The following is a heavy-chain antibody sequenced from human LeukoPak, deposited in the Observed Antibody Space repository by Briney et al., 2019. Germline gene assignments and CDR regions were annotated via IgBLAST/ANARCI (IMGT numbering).Heavy chain of an antibody. Sequence: ASVKVSFKASGGTFSSYAISWVRHAPGQGLEWMGRINPIFGIANYAQKFQGRVTITADKSTSTAYMELSSLRAEDTAVYYCARASGSYFGDDAFDIWGQGTMVTVSS. CDR3: ARASGSYFGDDAFDI. V-gene: IGHV1-69*04. CDR1: GGTFSSYA. J-gene: IGHJ3*02. D-gene: IGHD1-26*01. CDR2: INPIFGIA.